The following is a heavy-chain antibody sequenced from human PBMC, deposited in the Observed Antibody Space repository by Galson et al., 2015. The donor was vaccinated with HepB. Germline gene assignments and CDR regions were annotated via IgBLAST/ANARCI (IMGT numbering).Heavy chain of an antibody. CDR3: VKEPGVYCGGDCSSY. CDR2: ISSNGGST. J-gene: IGHJ4*02. CDR1: GFTFSSYA. Sequence: SLRLSCAASGFTFSSYAMHWVRQAPGKGLEYVSAISSNGGSTYYADSVKGRFTISRDNSKNTLYLQMSSLRAEDTAVYYCVKEPGVYCGGDCSSYWGQGTLVTVSS. D-gene: IGHD2-21*02. V-gene: IGHV3-64D*06.